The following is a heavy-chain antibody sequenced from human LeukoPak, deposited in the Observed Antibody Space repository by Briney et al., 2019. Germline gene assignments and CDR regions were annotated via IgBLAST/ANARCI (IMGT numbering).Heavy chain of an antibody. Sequence: PGGSLRLSCAASGFTFSNYWMSWVRQAPGKGLVWVAHINQDRSEEHYMDSVKARFIISRDNAKNSLSLQMDSLRAEDTAVYYCVRDGGVSGYDLLDYWGQGTLVTVSS. D-gene: IGHD5-12*01. CDR1: GFTFSNYW. CDR3: VRDGGVSGYDLLDY. J-gene: IGHJ4*02. V-gene: IGHV3-7*01. CDR2: INQDRSEE.